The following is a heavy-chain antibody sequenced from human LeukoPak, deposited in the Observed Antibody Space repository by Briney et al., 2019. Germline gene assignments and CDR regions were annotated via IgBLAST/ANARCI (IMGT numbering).Heavy chain of an antibody. CDR3: ARPSRYGDLGY. V-gene: IGHV3-53*01. J-gene: IGHJ4*02. D-gene: IGHD4-17*01. CDR2: IYSGGST. Sequence: PGGSLRLSCAASGFTFSSYWMHWVRQAPGKGLEWVSVIYSGGSTYYADSVKGRFTISRDNSKNTLYLQMNSLRAEDTAVYYCARPSRYGDLGYWGQGTLVTVSS. CDR1: GFTFSSYW.